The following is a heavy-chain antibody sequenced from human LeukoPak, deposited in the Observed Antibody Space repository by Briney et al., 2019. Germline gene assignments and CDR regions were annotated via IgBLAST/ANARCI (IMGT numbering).Heavy chain of an antibody. V-gene: IGHV4-31*03. Sequence: PSQTLSLTCTVSGGSISSGAYYWSWICQHPGKGLEWIGYIYYSGSTYYTPSLKSRVTISVDTSKNQFSLKLSSVTAADTAVYSCARLSTSITALDYWGQGTLVTVSS. J-gene: IGHJ4*02. CDR3: ARLSTSITALDY. CDR1: GGSISSGAYY. D-gene: IGHD6-6*01. CDR2: IYYSGST.